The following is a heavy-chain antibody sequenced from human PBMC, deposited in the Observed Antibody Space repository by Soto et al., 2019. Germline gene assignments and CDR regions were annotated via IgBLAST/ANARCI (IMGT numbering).Heavy chain of an antibody. CDR3: ARGLDFWSGNPAFDY. D-gene: IGHD3-3*01. CDR1: GFTFSSYW. J-gene: IGHJ4*02. Sequence: GGSLRLSCAASGFTFSSYWMSWVRQAPGKGLEWVANIKQDGSEKYYVDSVKGRFTISRDNAKNSLYLQMNSLRAEDTAVYYCARGLDFWSGNPAFDYWGQGTLVTAPQ. V-gene: IGHV3-7*01. CDR2: IKQDGSEK.